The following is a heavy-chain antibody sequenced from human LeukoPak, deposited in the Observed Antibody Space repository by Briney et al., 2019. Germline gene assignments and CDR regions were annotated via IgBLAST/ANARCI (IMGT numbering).Heavy chain of an antibody. D-gene: IGHD2-2*01. CDR1: EFTFSSYA. V-gene: IGHV3-23*01. Sequence: GGSLRLSCAASEFTFSSYAMSWVRQAPGKGLEWVSAISGSGGSTYYADSVKGRFTISRDNSKNTLYLQMNSLGAEDTAVYYCAKGDIVVVPAAITFTYWGQGTLVTVSP. CDR2: ISGSGGST. CDR3: AKGDIVVVPAAITFTY. J-gene: IGHJ4*02.